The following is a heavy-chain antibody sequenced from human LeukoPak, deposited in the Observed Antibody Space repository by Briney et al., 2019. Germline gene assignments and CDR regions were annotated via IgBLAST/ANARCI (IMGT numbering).Heavy chain of an antibody. V-gene: IGHV5-51*01. CDR2: ISPRDSNT. CDR3: ARRSGYSSGWYDY. CDR1: GYSFTSYW. D-gene: IGHD6-13*01. Sequence: GESLKISCNGSGYSFTSYWIGWVRQMPGKGLEWMAIISPRDSNTKYNPSFQGQVTISADKSTSTAYLQWSSLKASDSAMYYCARRSGYSSGWYDYWGQGTLVTVSS. J-gene: IGHJ4*02.